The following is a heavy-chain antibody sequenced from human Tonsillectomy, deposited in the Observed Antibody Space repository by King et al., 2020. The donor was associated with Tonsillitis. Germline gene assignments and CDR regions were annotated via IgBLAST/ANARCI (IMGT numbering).Heavy chain of an antibody. CDR2: IRYDGRIK. CDR3: AKKLPGSSDYFDY. D-gene: IGHD1-7*01. J-gene: IGHJ4*02. V-gene: IGHV3-30*02. Sequence: VQLVESGGGVVQPGESLRLSCAPSGFTFSSYGMHWVRQAPGKGLEWVAYIRYDGRIKNYADSVKGRFTISRDNSKNTLYLQMNSLRTEDTAVYYCAKKLPGSSDYFDYWGQGTLVTVSS. CDR1: GFTFSSYG.